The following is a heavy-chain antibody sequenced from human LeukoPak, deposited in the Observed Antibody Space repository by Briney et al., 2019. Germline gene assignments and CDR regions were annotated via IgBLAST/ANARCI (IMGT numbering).Heavy chain of an antibody. CDR1: GFTFSNYG. J-gene: IGHJ4*02. CDR2: IWYYGSNK. CDR3: ARGHGQNY. Sequence: GGSLRLSCAASGFTFSNYGMHWVRQAPGKGLEWVAVIWYYGSNKYYADSVKGRFTISRDNSRNTLYLQMNSLRAEDTAMYYCARGHGQNYWGQGTLVTVSS. V-gene: IGHV3-33*01.